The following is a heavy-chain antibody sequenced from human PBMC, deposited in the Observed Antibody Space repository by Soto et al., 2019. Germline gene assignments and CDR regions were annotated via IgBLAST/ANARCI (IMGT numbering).Heavy chain of an antibody. CDR2: IFPLLAMV. CDR3: AKDDGAGFKS. J-gene: IGHJ4*02. Sequence: QVHLVQSGAEMKKPGSSVKVSCKVSGGDLTNSGISWVRQAPGQGLEWMGGIFPLLAMVDYSQKFQGTVTITADESTNTPYIGPGRVRSEDTGGYYWAKDDGAGFKSWCPGTLVSVSS. D-gene: IGHD1-26*01. CDR1: GGDLTNSG. V-gene: IGHV1-69*04.